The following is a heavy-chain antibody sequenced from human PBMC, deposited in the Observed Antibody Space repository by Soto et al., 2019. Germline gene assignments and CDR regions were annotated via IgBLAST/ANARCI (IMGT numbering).Heavy chain of an antibody. V-gene: IGHV3-21*01. CDR2: IRGGSGYI. Sequence: XWYLRLSFAASGFTFSNYSINWVRQAPGKGLEWVSSIRGGSGYIYYADSVKGRFTISRDNAKKSLYLQMNSLRAEDTAVYYCESRPEYGMDVWGQGTTVPVSS. CDR1: GFTFSNYS. CDR3: ESRPEYGMDV. J-gene: IGHJ6*02.